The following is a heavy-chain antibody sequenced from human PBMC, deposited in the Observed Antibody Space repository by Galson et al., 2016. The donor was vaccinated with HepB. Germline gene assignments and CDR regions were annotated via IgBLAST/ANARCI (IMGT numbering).Heavy chain of an antibody. D-gene: IGHD2-15*01. V-gene: IGHV1-2*02. CDR1: GYTFTGYY. J-gene: IGHJ4*02. CDR2: INPKTGAT. CDR3: AGCHGDDSGRCFDQ. Sequence: SVKVSCKASGYTFTGYYMHWVRQAPGQGLEWMGWINPKTGATSSAQKFRGRVTMTRDTSTSTVNMDLSRLRLDDTATYYCAGCHGDDSGRCFDQWGQGTLITASS.